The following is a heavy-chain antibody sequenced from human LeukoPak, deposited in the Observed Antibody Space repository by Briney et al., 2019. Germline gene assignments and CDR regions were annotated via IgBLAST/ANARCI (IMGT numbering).Heavy chain of an antibody. CDR2: IYHSGST. V-gene: IGHV4-38-2*01. J-gene: IGHJ4*02. CDR1: GYSISSGYY. Sequence: SETLSLTCAVSGYSISSGYYWGWIRQPPGKGLEWIGSIYHSGSTYYNPSLKSRVTISVDTSKNQFSLKLSSATAEDTAVYYCARLTRKIDYWGQGTLVTVSS. CDR3: ARLTRKIDY. D-gene: IGHD3-16*01.